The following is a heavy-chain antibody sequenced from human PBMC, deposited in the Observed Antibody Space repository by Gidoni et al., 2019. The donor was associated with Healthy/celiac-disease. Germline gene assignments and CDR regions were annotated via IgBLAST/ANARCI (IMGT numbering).Heavy chain of an antibody. CDR3: AKDRGWVAVAGKRGY. CDR1: GFTFSSAA. Sequence: EVQLLESGGGLVQPGGSLTLSCAASGFTFSSAAMSGVRQAPGKGLEWVSAIRGSGGSTYDADSGKGRFTISRDNSKNTLYLQMNRRRAEDTAVYYCAKDRGWVAVAGKRGYWGQGTLVTVSS. J-gene: IGHJ4*02. CDR2: IRGSGGST. D-gene: IGHD6-19*01. V-gene: IGHV3-23*01.